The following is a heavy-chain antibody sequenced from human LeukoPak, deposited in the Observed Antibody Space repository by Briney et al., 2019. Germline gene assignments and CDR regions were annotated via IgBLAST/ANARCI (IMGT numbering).Heavy chain of an antibody. D-gene: IGHD3-22*01. J-gene: IGHJ6*02. CDR3: ARYYYDSSGYLTNYYGMDV. V-gene: IGHV4-59*08. Sequence: PSETLSLTCTVSGGSISSYYWSWIRQPPGKGLEWIGYIYHSGSTNYNPSLKSRVTISVDTSKNQFSLRLSSVTAADTAVYYCARYYYDSSGYLTNYYGMDVWGQGTTVTVSS. CDR2: IYHSGST. CDR1: GGSISSYY.